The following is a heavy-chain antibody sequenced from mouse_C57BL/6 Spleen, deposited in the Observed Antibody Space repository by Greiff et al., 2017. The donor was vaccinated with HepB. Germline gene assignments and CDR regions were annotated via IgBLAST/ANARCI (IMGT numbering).Heavy chain of an antibody. CDR1: GYAFTNYL. Sequence: VQLQQSGAELVRPGPSVKVSCKASGYAFTNYLIEWVKQRPGQGLEWIGVINPGSGGTNYNEKFKGKATLTADKSSSTAYMQLSSLTSEDSAVYFCARRYDYDKGFAYWGQGTLVTVSA. J-gene: IGHJ3*01. V-gene: IGHV1-54*01. CDR2: INPGSGGT. D-gene: IGHD2-4*01. CDR3: ARRYDYDKGFAY.